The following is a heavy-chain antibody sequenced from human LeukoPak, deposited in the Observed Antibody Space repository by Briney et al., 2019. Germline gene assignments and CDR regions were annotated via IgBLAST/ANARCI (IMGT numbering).Heavy chain of an antibody. Sequence: SETLSLTCAVYGGSFSGHYWSWIRQPPGRGLEWIGEINHSGSSTYNPSLKSRVTISVDTSKNQFSLELSSVTAADTAVYYCASRPRDTSAYSYSYYFDPWGQGTLVPVSS. CDR1: GGSFSGHY. CDR2: INHSGSS. J-gene: IGHJ4*02. CDR3: ASRPRDTSAYSYSYYFDP. V-gene: IGHV4-34*01. D-gene: IGHD3-22*01.